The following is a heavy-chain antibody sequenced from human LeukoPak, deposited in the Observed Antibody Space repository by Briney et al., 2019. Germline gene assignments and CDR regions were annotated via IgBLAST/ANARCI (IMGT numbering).Heavy chain of an antibody. CDR2: INTGNGNT. J-gene: IGHJ1*01. V-gene: IGHV1-3*04. D-gene: IGHD3-22*01. CDR1: GYTSTNYG. CDR3: ARVPLSDASGHYYPH. Sequence: RASVKVSCKTSGYTSTNYGMHWVRQAPRQSPEWMGWINTGNGNTKSSQKFQDRVTLTRDTSASTAYMELNSLDSEDTAVYYCARVPLSDASGHYYPHWGQGTLVTASS.